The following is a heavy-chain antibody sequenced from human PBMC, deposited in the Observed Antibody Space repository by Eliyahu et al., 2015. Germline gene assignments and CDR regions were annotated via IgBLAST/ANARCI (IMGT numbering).Heavy chain of an antibody. CDR1: GFTFXSYA. D-gene: IGHD3-10*01. CDR2: ISGSGGST. Sequence: EVQLVESGGGLVQPGGSLRLSCAASGFTFXSYAXSWVRQAPGKGLEWVSAISGSGGSTYYADSVKGRFTISRDNSKNTLYLQMNSLRAEDTAVYYCAKVAGVQGVIINGGWFDPWGQGTLVTVSS. CDR3: AKVAGVQGVIINGGWFDP. J-gene: IGHJ5*02. V-gene: IGHV3-23*04.